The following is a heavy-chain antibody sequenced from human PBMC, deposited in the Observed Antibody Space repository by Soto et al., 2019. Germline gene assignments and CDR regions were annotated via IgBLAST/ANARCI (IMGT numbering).Heavy chain of an antibody. CDR1: GFTFSNSW. D-gene: IGHD2-15*01. CDR2: INNDGSNA. J-gene: IGHJ4*02. Sequence: PGGSLRLSCRGSGFTFSNSWMHWVRHTPGKGLVWVSRINNDGSNAAYADSVKGRFTISRDNAKNSLYLQMNSLRAEDTAVYYCARGRGYCSGGSCRSFDYWGQGTLVTVSS. V-gene: IGHV3-74*01. CDR3: ARGRGYCSGGSCRSFDY.